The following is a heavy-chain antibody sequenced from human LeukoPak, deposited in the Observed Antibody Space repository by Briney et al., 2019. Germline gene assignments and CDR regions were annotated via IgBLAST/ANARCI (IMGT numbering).Heavy chain of an antibody. CDR3: ARDEYSYGFLYCYMDV. CDR1: GFTFSSYW. V-gene: IGHV3-7*01. D-gene: IGHD5-18*01. J-gene: IGHJ6*03. Sequence: GGSLRLSCAASGFTFSSYWMSWVRQAPGKGLEWVANIKQDGSEKYYVDSVKGRFTISRDNAKNSLYLQMNSLRAEDTAVYYCARDEYSYGFLYCYMDVWGKGTTVTVSS. CDR2: IKQDGSEK.